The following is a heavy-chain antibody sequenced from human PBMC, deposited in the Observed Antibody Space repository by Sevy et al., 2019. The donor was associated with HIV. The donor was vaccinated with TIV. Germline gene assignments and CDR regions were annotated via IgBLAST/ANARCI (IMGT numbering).Heavy chain of an antibody. CDR3: AKPFYGSGSYDHNDDSFDI. Sequence: GGSLRLSCAASGFTFSSYAMSWVRQAPGKGLEWVSAISGCGGSTYYADSVKGRFTISRDNSKNTLYLQMNSLRAEETAVYYCAKPFYGSGSYDHNDDSFDIWGQGTMVTVSS. D-gene: IGHD3-10*01. CDR2: ISGCGGST. V-gene: IGHV3-23*01. CDR1: GFTFSSYA. J-gene: IGHJ3*02.